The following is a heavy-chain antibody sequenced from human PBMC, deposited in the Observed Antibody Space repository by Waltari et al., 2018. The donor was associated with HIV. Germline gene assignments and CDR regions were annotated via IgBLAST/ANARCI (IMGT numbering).Heavy chain of an antibody. D-gene: IGHD3-10*01. V-gene: IGHV5-10-1*01. Sequence: EVQLVQFGAEVKKPGECLRISGKGSGYSFTRYWISWVRQMPGKGLEWLGRIDPSDSYTNYSPSFQGHVTISADKSISTDYLQWSSLKASDTAMYYCAKLRSGSYDWFDPWGQGTLVTVSS. CDR2: IDPSDSYT. J-gene: IGHJ5*02. CDR1: GYSFTRYW. CDR3: AKLRSGSYDWFDP.